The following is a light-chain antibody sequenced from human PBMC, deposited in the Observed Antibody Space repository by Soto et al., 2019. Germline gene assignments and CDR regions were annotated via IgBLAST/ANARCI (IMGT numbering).Light chain of an antibody. CDR1: SSDVGGYNY. J-gene: IGLJ2*01. V-gene: IGLV2-14*01. CDR3: SSFTSRSTVL. CDR2: AVS. Sequence: QSVLTQPASVSGSPGQSITISCTGTSSDVGGYNYVSWYQQFPGNAPKLIIYAVSNRPSGVSNRFSGSKSVNTAFLTISGLQAEDEADYYCSSFTSRSTVLFGGGTKLTV.